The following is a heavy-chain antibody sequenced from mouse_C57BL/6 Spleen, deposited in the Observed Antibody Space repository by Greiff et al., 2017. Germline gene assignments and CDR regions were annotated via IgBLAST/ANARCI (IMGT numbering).Heavy chain of an antibody. V-gene: IGHV5-4*01. CDR2: ISDGGSYT. Sequence: DVHLVESGGGLVKPGGSLKLSCAASGFTFSSYAMSWVRQTPEKRLEWVATISDGGSYTYYPDNVKGRFTISRDNDKNNLYLQMSHLKSEDTAMYYCARDRRPDYFDYWGQGTTLTVSS. CDR1: GFTFSSYA. CDR3: ARDRRPDYFDY. J-gene: IGHJ2*01. D-gene: IGHD2-12*01.